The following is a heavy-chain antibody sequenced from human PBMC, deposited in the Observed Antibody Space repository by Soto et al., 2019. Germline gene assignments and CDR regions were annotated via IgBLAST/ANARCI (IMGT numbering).Heavy chain of an antibody. V-gene: IGHV6-1*01. CDR3: ARDDHCSCGSCYNLADY. CDR2: TYYRSKWYN. J-gene: IGHJ4*02. D-gene: IGHD2-15*01. Sequence: SQTLSLTCAISGDSVSSHSAAWNWIRQSPSRGLEWPGRTYYRSKWYNDYAVSVKSRITINPDTSKDQFSLQLNSVTPEDTAVYYCARDDHCSCGSCYNLADYWGQGTLVTVSS. CDR1: GDSVSSHSAA.